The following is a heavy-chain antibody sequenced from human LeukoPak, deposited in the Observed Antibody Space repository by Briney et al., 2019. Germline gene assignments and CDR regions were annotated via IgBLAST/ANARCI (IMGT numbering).Heavy chain of an antibody. CDR2: LIATGGSA. D-gene: IGHD1-26*01. J-gene: IGHJ4*02. V-gene: IGHV3-23*01. Sequence: PGGSLRLSCAASGFTFSSYSMNCVRQAPGEGREWVSSLIATGGSAYYAASAQGRFTTSRDNSKNILYLEMNRLRVDATAVYYCAKDTAPLGATKEFDHWGQGTLVTVSS. CDR1: GFTFSSYS. CDR3: AKDTAPLGATKEFDH.